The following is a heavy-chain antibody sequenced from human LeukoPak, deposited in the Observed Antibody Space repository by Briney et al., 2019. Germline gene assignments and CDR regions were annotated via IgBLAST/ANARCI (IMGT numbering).Heavy chain of an antibody. CDR2: INHSGSI. J-gene: IGHJ4*02. CDR3: ARGSSVIGYGRY. CDR1: GGSFSGYY. Sequence: SETLSLTCAVYGGSFSGYYWSWIRQPPGKGLGWIGEINHSGSINYNPSLKSRVTISVDISKNQLSLNLYSVTAADTAVYYCARGSSVIGYGRYWGQGALVTVSS. V-gene: IGHV4-34*01. D-gene: IGHD5-12*01.